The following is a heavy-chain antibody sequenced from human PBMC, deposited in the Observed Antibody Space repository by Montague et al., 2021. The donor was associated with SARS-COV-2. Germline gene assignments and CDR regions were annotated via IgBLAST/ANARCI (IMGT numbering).Heavy chain of an antibody. CDR1: GGPFSGYY. D-gene: IGHD3-10*01. CDR2: INHSGST. Sequence: SETLSLTCAVYGGPFSGYYWSWIRQPPGKGLEWIGEINHSGSTNYNPSLKSRVTISVDTSKNQFSLKLSSVTAAGTAVYYCARGTEYGSGIYSHYYYDHWGQGTLVTVSS. V-gene: IGHV4-34*01. CDR3: ARGTEYGSGIYSHYYYDH. J-gene: IGHJ4*02.